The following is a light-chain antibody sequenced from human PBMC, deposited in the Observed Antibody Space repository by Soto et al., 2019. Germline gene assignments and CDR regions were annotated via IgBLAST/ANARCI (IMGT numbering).Light chain of an antibody. CDR3: SSCTTRNTLLSR. Sequence: QSVLTQPASVSGSPGQLISISCTGTSSDIGGYNHVSWYQQHPGKAPKLMIYDVSNRPSGVSNRFSGSKSGNTASLTISGLQAEDDADYYCSSCTTRNTLLSRFGTEPKVAVL. CDR2: DVS. CDR1: SSDIGGYNH. V-gene: IGLV2-14*03. J-gene: IGLJ1*01.